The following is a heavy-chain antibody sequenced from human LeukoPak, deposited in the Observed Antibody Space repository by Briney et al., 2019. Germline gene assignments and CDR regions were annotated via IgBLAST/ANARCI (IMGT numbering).Heavy chain of an antibody. V-gene: IGHV1-69*13. CDR2: IIPIFGTA. J-gene: IGHJ3*02. CDR1: GGTFSSYA. Sequence: GASVKVSCKASGGTFSSYAISWVRQAPGQGLEWMGGIIPIFGTANYAQKFQGRVTITADESTSTAYMELSSLRSEDTAVYYCARGWRGCSGGSCYHDAFDIWGQGTMVTVSS. CDR3: ARGWRGCSGGSCYHDAFDI. D-gene: IGHD2-15*01.